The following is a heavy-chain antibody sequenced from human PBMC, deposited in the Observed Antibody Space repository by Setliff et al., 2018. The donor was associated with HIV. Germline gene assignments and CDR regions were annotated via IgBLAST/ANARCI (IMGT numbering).Heavy chain of an antibody. D-gene: IGHD2-2*01. CDR2: ISSSGSYI. V-gene: IGHV3-21*04. CDR1: GFTFNGYS. Sequence: GGSLRLSCTVSGFTFNGYSMNWVRQAPGKGLEWVSSISSSGSYIYYADSVKGRFAISRDNAKNSLYLQMNSLRAEDTAVYYCASHFGYCSITSCEGYWGQGALVTVSS. J-gene: IGHJ4*02. CDR3: ASHFGYCSITSCEGY.